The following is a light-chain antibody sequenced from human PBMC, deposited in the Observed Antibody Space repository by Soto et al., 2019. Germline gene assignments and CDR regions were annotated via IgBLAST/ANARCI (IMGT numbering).Light chain of an antibody. Sequence: IVLTQSPGTLSLSPWEIATLSCRASQSISSNCLACYRHKPGQAPRLLISGASTRAAGISDRFRGSGSGTEFTLTISSLRSEDSAIYYCQQYFEWPPMTFGQGTKVDIK. J-gene: IGKJ1*01. CDR1: QSISSN. CDR3: QQYFEWPPMT. V-gene: IGKV3-15*01. CDR2: GAS.